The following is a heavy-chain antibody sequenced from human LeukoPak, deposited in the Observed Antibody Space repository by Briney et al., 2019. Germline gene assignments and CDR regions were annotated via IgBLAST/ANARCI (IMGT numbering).Heavy chain of an antibody. CDR3: ARDRAGSRWRGFDP. CDR1: GYTFTNYS. V-gene: IGHV1-46*01. J-gene: IGHJ5*02. Sequence: GASVTVSCKASGYTFTNYSINWVRQAPGQGLEWMGMINPTRGSASYAQKFQGRVSMTTDTSTSTHYMELSSLRSEATAVYYCARDRAGSRWRGFDPWGQGTLVTVSS. CDR2: INPTRGSA. D-gene: IGHD6-13*01.